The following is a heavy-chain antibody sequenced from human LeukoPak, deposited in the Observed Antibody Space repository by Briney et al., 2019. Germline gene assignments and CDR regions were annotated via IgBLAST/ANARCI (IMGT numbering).Heavy chain of an antibody. CDR1: GFTFSGYA. Sequence: PGGSLRLSCAASGFTFSGYAMSWVRQAQGKWLEWVSSISSSGDSTFYADSVKDRFTISRDNSKNTMYLQMRRLRAEDTAVYYCAKDRPDYHESKGHYYTRDGDYWGQGTLVTVSS. J-gene: IGHJ4*02. V-gene: IGHV3-23*01. CDR2: ISSSGDST. D-gene: IGHD3-22*01. CDR3: AKDRPDYHESKGHYYTRDGDY.